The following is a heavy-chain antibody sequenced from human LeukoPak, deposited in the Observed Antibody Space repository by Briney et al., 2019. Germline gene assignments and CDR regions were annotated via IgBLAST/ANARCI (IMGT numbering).Heavy chain of an antibody. Sequence: ASVKVSCKASGYTFTSYGISWVRQAPGQGLEWMGWISAYNGNTNYAQELQGRVTTTTDTSTSTAYMELRSLRSDDTAVYYCARRIMITFGGVYGMDVWGQGTTVTVSS. J-gene: IGHJ6*02. D-gene: IGHD3-16*01. V-gene: IGHV1-18*01. CDR1: GYTFTSYG. CDR2: ISAYNGNT. CDR3: ARRIMITFGGVYGMDV.